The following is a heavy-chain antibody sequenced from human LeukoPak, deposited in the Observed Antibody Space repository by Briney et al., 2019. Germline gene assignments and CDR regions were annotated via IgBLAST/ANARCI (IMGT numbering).Heavy chain of an antibody. CDR1: TFIFSRYA. CDR2: TSYDGINK. CDR3: ARGPAKSLFTDY. Sequence: GGSLRLSCAASTFIFSRYAMHWVRQAPGKGLEWVAVTSYDGINKYYADSVKGRFTISRDNSKNTLYLHMNSLRAEDTAIYYCARGPAKSLFTDYWGQGTLVTVSS. V-gene: IGHV3-30-3*01. J-gene: IGHJ4*02. D-gene: IGHD2-21*01.